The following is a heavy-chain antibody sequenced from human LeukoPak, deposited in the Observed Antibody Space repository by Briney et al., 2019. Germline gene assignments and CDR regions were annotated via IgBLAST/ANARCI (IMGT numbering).Heavy chain of an antibody. CDR3: ARFGPGGTQVT. Sequence: GGSLRLSCAASGFTFSSYGMHWVRQAPGKGLEWVAFIRYDGSYKYYADSVKGRFTISRDDSKNTLNLQMNSLRAEDTAVYYCARFGPGGTQVTWGQGTLVTVSS. CDR1: GFTFSSYG. J-gene: IGHJ5*02. D-gene: IGHD3/OR15-3a*01. CDR2: IRYDGSYK. V-gene: IGHV3-30*02.